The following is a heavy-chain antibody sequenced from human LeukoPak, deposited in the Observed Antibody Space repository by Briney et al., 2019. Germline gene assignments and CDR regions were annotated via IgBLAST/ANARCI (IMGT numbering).Heavy chain of an antibody. D-gene: IGHD2-15*01. Sequence: SETLSLTCTVSGGSISSGGYYWSWIRQPPGKGLEWIGYIYHSGSTYYNPSLKSRVTISVDRPKNQFSLKLSSVTAADTAVYYCARSGGVVVAAIIAFDYWGQGTLVTVSS. CDR1: GGSISSGGYY. CDR3: ARSGGVVVAAIIAFDY. J-gene: IGHJ4*02. V-gene: IGHV4-30-2*01. CDR2: IYHSGST.